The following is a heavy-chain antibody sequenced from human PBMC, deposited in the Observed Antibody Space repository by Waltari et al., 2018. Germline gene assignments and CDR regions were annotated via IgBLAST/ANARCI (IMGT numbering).Heavy chain of an antibody. J-gene: IGHJ4*02. CDR3: ARSGGPRYYYDSGSYCDY. CDR2: ISYDGTKN. D-gene: IGHD3-10*01. V-gene: IGHV3-30*01. Sequence: QVQLVESGGGMVQTGRSMRLYCAASGFPFNNDAMHWARQAPGKGLEWVAIISYDGTKNNYADSVKGRFTISRDNSKKTVFLQMVSLRAEDTAIYYCARSGGPRYYYDSGSYCDYWGQGTLVTVSS. CDR1: GFPFNNDA.